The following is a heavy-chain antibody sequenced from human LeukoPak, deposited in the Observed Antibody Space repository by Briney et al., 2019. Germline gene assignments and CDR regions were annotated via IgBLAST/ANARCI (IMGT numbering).Heavy chain of an antibody. Sequence: KPSETLSLTCAVYGGSFSGYYWSWIRQPPGKGLEWIGEINHSGSTNYNPSLKSRVTISVDTSKNQFSLKLSSVTAADTAVYYCARRGEYDILTGYYVGTLDYWGQGTLVTVSS. D-gene: IGHD3-9*01. CDR1: GGSFSGYY. CDR3: ARRGEYDILTGYYVGTLDY. V-gene: IGHV4-34*01. CDR2: INHSGST. J-gene: IGHJ4*02.